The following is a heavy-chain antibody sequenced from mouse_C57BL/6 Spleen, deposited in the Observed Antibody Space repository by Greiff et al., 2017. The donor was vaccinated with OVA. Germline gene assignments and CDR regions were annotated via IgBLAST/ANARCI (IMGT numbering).Heavy chain of an antibody. CDR1: GYTFTSYW. CDR3: ARKIDSHSYVDY. J-gene: IGHJ2*01. V-gene: IGHV1-61*01. CDR2: IYPSDSET. D-gene: IGHD3-2*01. Sequence: QVQLKQPGAELVRPGSSVKLSCKASGYTFTSYWMDWVKQRPGQGLEWIGNIYPSDSETHYNQKFKDKATLTVDESSSTAYMQLSSLTSEDAAVYYYARKIDSHSYVDYWGQGTTLTVSS.